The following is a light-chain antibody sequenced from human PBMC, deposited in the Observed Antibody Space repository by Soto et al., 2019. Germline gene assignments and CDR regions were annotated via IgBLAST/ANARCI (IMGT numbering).Light chain of an antibody. CDR1: QSVSIY. CDR2: DAS. V-gene: IGKV3-11*01. CDR3: QQRSNWPQLT. Sequence: EIVLTQSPATLSLSPGERVTLSCRASQSVSIYLAWYHQKPGQAPRLLIYDASNRATGIPARFSGSGSGTDFTLTISSLEPEDFAVYYCQQRSNWPQLTFGGGTKVEIK. J-gene: IGKJ4*01.